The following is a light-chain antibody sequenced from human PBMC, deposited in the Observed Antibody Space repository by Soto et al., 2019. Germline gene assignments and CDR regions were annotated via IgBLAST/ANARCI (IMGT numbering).Light chain of an antibody. Sequence: ETVLTQSPATLSLSPGERATLSCRASQNVDIYLAWYQQKPGQAPRLLIYDASNRATGVPPRFSGSGSGTDFTLTIRSLEPEDFALYYCQQRRNWSPLTFGQGTRLEIK. CDR3: QQRRNWSPLT. V-gene: IGKV3-11*01. CDR2: DAS. CDR1: QNVDIY. J-gene: IGKJ5*01.